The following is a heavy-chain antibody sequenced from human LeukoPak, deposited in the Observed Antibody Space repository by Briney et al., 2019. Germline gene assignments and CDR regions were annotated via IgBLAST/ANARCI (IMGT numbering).Heavy chain of an antibody. J-gene: IGHJ4*02. CDR3: ARGLRAPSYYYDSSGYYGGGY. CDR1: GGSFSGYY. D-gene: IGHD3-22*01. Sequence: SETLSLTCAVYGGSFSGYYWSWIRQPPGKGREWIGEINHSGSTNYNPSLKSRVTISVDTSKNQFSLKLSSVTAADTAVYYCARGLRAPSYYYDSSGYYGGGYWGQGTLVTVSS. CDR2: INHSGST. V-gene: IGHV4-34*01.